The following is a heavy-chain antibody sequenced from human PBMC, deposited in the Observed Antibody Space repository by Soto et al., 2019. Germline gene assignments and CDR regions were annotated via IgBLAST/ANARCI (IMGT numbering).Heavy chain of an antibody. D-gene: IGHD4-17*01. J-gene: IGHJ4*02. CDR1: GVSISYNY. CDR2: TFDSGST. CDR3: ARGPRNDYGDAYFDD. Sequence: QVRLQESGPGLVKPSETLSLTCTVSGVSISYNYWSWIRQVTGKGLEWIGYTFDSGSTSYNPSLKSRATISGDPSKNQFSLRLTSVTAADTALYYCARGPRNDYGDAYFDDWGQGTLVTVSS. V-gene: IGHV4-59*01.